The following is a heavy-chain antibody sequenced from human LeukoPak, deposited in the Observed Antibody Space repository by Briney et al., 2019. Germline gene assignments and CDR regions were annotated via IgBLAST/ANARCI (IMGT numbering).Heavy chain of an antibody. CDR1: GGSISSSSYY. J-gene: IGHJ5*02. Sequence: PSETLSLTCTVSGGSISSSSYYWGWIRQPPGKGLEWIGSIYYSGSTNYNPSLKSRVTISVDTSKNQFSLKLSSVTAADTAVYYCARDFWSGSNWFDPWGQGTLVTVSS. V-gene: IGHV4-39*07. CDR2: IYYSGST. D-gene: IGHD3-3*01. CDR3: ARDFWSGSNWFDP.